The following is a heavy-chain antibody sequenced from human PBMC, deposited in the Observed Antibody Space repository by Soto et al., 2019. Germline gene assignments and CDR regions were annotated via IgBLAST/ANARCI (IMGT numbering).Heavy chain of an antibody. CDR1: GFTFSGHW. D-gene: IGHD2-2*01. J-gene: IGHJ3*02. CDR2: VNTDGGTS. CDR3: AREAGDCSMTICYRRAFDT. Sequence: EVQLVESGGDLVRPGGSLRLSCAASGFTFSGHWMHWVRQVPGKGLEWVSRVNTDGGTSAYADSVQGRFTISPDNAKNTLYLQMNGRRAEDTAVYYCAREAGDCSMTICYRRAFDTWVQGTTVSVSS. V-gene: IGHV3-74*03.